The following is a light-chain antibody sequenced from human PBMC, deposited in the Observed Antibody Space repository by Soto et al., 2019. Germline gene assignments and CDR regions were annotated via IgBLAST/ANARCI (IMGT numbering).Light chain of an antibody. CDR3: CSYAGTYTPWV. CDR1: SSDGGGYNF. Sequence: QSALTQPRSVSGSPGQSVTISCTGTSSDGGGYNFVSWYQQYPGKAPKLIIYDVTKRPSGVPDRFSGSKSGNTASLTISGLQAEDEADYYCCSYAGTYTPWVFGGGTKLTVL. CDR2: DVT. V-gene: IGLV2-11*01. J-gene: IGLJ3*02.